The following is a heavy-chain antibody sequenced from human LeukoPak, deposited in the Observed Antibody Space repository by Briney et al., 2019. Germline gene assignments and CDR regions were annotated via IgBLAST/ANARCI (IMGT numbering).Heavy chain of an antibody. CDR2: MNPNSGNT. CDR3: AREGGDY. Sequence: ASVKVSCKASGYTFTSYGISWVRQATGQGLEWMGWMNPNSGNTGYAQKLQGRVTITRNTSISTAYMELSSLRSEDTAVYYCAREGGDYWGQGTLVTVSS. J-gene: IGHJ4*02. D-gene: IGHD3-16*01. V-gene: IGHV1-8*03. CDR1: GYTFTSYG.